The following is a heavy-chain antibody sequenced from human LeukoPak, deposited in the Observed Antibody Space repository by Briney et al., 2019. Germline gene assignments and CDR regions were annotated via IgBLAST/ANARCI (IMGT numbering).Heavy chain of an antibody. J-gene: IGHJ4*02. CDR2: INHSGST. V-gene: IGHV4-34*01. Sequence: SETLSLTCAVYGGSFSGYYWSWIRQPPGKGLEWIGEINHSGSTNYNPSLKSRVTISVDTSKNQFSLKLSSVTAADTAVYYCARRAYCGGDCYSYYFDYWGQGTLVTVSS. CDR1: GGSFSGYY. D-gene: IGHD2-21*02. CDR3: ARRAYCGGDCYSYYFDY.